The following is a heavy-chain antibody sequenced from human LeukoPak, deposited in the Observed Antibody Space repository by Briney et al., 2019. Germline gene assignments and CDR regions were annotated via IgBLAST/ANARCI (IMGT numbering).Heavy chain of an antibody. Sequence: PGGSLRLSCAASGFTFSSYWMSWVRQAPGKGLEGVANIKQDGSEKYYVDPVKGRFPISRDNAKNSLYQPMNSLRAEDTGVYYCAKYVSSSRYGDAFDIWGQGTMVTVSS. D-gene: IGHD6-13*01. V-gene: IGHV3-7*03. CDR1: GFTFSSYW. J-gene: IGHJ3*02. CDR3: AKYVSSSRYGDAFDI. CDR2: IKQDGSEK.